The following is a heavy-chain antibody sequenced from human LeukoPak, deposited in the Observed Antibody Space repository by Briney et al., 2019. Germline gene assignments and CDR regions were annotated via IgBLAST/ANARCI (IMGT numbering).Heavy chain of an antibody. CDR2: ISYDGSNK. Sequence: GGSLRLSCAASGFTFSSYGMHWVRQAPGKGLEWVAVISYDGSNKYYADSVKGRFTISRDNARNSLYLQMNSLAPEDTALYYCARGKRRFDYWGQGTLVSVSS. CDR1: GFTFSSYG. CDR3: ARGKRRFDY. J-gene: IGHJ4*02. V-gene: IGHV3-30*03.